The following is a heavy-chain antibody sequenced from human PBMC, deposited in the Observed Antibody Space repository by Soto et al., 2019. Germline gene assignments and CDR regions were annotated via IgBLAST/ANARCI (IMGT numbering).Heavy chain of an antibody. CDR3: ARGFCSSTFFYRDLVYYYMDF. CDR2: IYSGGST. J-gene: IGHJ6*03. CDR1: GFTVSSNY. V-gene: IGHV3-66*01. D-gene: IGHD2-2*02. Sequence: GGSLRLSCAASGFTVSSNYMYWVRQAPGKGLEWVSVIYSGGSTYSADSVKGRFTISRDNSKNTLYLQMNNLRAEDTAVYYCARGFCSSTFFYRDLVYYYMDFWGTGTTVTVSS.